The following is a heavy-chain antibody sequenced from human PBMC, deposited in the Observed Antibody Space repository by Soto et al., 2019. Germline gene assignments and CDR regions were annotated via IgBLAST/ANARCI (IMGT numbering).Heavy chain of an antibody. CDR3: ASVETQRYYYGMDV. CDR2: IIHIFGTA. J-gene: IGHJ6*02. CDR1: GGTFSSYA. V-gene: IGHV1-69*15. D-gene: IGHD2-15*01. Sequence: QVQLVQSGAEVKKPGSSVKVSCKASGGTFSSYAISWVRQAPGEGLGWMGRIIHIFGTADYAQKFQGRVTITADESTSTAYMELSSLRSETTAVYYCASVETQRYYYGMDVWGQGTTVTVSS.